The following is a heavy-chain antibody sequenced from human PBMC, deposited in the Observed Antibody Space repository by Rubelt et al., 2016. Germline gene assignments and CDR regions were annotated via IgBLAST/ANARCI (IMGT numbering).Heavy chain of an antibody. V-gene: IGHV4-39*07. D-gene: IGHD2/OR15-2a*01. CDR1: GVSITSRSYY. Sequence: QLQLQESGPGLVRPSETLSLTCTVSGVSITSRSYYWGWIRQPPGQGLQGIGSIYYGGSAYYNPSLKSRVTISGETSKNQLSLKLRSVTAADTAVYYCARGNIATLDYWGQGTLVTVSS. CDR3: ARGNIATLDY. J-gene: IGHJ4*02. CDR2: IYYGGSA.